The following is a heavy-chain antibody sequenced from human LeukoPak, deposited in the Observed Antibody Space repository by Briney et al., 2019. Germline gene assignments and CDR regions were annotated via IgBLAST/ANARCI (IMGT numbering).Heavy chain of an antibody. V-gene: IGHV3-21*01. CDR3: ARDPNPELPPRI. CDR2: ISSSSSYI. Sequence: GGSLRLSCAASGFTFSDYYMNWVRQAPGKGLEWVSSISSSSSYIYYADSVKGRFTISRDNAKNSLYLQMNSLRAEDTAVYYCARDPNPELPPRIWGQGTLVTVSS. CDR1: GFTFSDYY. J-gene: IGHJ4*02. D-gene: IGHD1-26*01.